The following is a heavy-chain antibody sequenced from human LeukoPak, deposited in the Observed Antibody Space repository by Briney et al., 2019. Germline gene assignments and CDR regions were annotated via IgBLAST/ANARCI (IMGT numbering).Heavy chain of an antibody. J-gene: IGHJ4*02. CDR3: AREWDVAGPDY. CDR2: IYYSGST. CDR1: GGSISSSSYY. V-gene: IGHV4-39*07. Sequence: SETLSLTCTVSGGSISSSSYYWGWIRQPPGKGLEWIRSIYYSGSTYYNPSLKSRVTISVDTSKNQFSLKLSSVTAADTAVYYCAREWDVAGPDYWGQGTLVTVSS. D-gene: IGHD6-19*01.